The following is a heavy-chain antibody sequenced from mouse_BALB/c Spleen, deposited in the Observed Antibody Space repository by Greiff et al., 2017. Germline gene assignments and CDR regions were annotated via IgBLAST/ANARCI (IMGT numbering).Heavy chain of an antibody. CDR2: ILPGSGST. CDR1: GYTFSSYW. CDR3: ARCATAPAWFAY. J-gene: IGHJ3*01. V-gene: IGHV1-9*01. Sequence: QVQLQQSGAELMKPGASVKISCKATGYTFSSYWIEWVKQRPGHGLEWIGEILPGSGSTNYNEKFKGKATFTADTSSNTAYMQLSSLTSEDSAVYYCARCATAPAWFAYWGQGTLVTVSA. D-gene: IGHD1-2*01.